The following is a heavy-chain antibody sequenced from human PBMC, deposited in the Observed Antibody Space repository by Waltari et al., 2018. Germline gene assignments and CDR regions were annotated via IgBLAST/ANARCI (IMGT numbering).Heavy chain of an antibody. CDR2: ISPIFCTA. V-gene: IGHV1-69*01. J-gene: IGHJ4*02. D-gene: IGHD3-10*01. CDR3: ARGRTTASGFEGNY. CDR1: GSTFSSSA. Sequence: QVQLVQSGAEVKKPGSSVKVSCKPSGSTFSSSAISWVRPAPGQGLEWMGGISPIFCTANYAQKFQGRVTMTADESTSTAYMELSSLRSEDTAVYYCARGRTTASGFEGNYWGQGTLVTVSS.